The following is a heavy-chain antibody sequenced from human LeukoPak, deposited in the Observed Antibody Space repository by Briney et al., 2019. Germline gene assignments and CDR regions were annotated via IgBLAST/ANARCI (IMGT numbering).Heavy chain of an antibody. D-gene: IGHD3-10*01. CDR3: AKERSTDVGWFGKLFD. Sequence: GGSLRLSCAASGFTFSKYAMNWVRQAPGKELEWVSGISASGSGTYYADSVRGRFIISRDNSKSTVYLQMTSLRAEDTAKYYCAKERSTDVGWFGKLFDWGQGPLVTVSS. J-gene: IGHJ4*02. V-gene: IGHV3-23*01. CDR1: GFTFSKYA. CDR2: ISASGSGT.